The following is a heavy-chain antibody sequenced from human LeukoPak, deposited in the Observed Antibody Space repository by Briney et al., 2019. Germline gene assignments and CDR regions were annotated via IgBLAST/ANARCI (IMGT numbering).Heavy chain of an antibody. CDR3: ARDGRGSASSWYFDL. D-gene: IGHD6-13*01. V-gene: IGHV4-4*07. J-gene: IGHJ4*02. CDR2: IYTSGST. Sequence: SETLSLTCTASGGSISSNYWSWIRQPAGKGLEWIGRIYTSGSTNYSPPLKSRVNLSVDTSRNQFSLRLSSVTAADTAVYYCARDGRGSASSWYFDLWGQGTLVIVSS. CDR1: GGSISSNY.